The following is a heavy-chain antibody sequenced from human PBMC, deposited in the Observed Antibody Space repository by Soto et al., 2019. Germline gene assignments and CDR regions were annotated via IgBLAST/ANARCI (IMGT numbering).Heavy chain of an antibody. J-gene: IGHJ4*02. V-gene: IGHV4-4*02. CDR1: GVSISSGNW. CDR2: IFHDGTA. CDR3: ARLVYDTRLNYMYFDF. Sequence: SETLSLTCAVSGVSISSGNWWTWVRQTPQRGLEYIGEIFHDGTANYYPSFERRVAISVDTSKNQFSPKLTSVTAADTAIYFCARLVYDTRLNYMYFDFWGQGALVTVSS. D-gene: IGHD3-10*01.